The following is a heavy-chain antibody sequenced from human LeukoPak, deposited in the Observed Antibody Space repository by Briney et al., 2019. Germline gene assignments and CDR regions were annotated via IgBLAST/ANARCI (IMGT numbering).Heavy chain of an antibody. J-gene: IGHJ4*02. CDR1: GFTFSSYS. Sequence: GGSLRLSCAASGFTFSSYSMNWVRQAPGKGLEWVSSISSSSSYIYYADSVKGRFTISRDNAKNSLYLQMNSLRAEDTAVYYCARRIRRAAAAGTMIDYWGLGTLVTVSS. CDR3: ARRIRRAAAAGTMIDY. D-gene: IGHD6-13*01. CDR2: ISSSSSYI. V-gene: IGHV3-21*01.